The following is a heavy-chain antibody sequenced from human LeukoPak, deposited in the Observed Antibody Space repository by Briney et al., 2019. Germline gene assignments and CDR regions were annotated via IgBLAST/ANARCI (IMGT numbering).Heavy chain of an antibody. V-gene: IGHV3-53*01. CDR2: IYSGGST. CDR1: GFTVSSNY. J-gene: IGHJ5*02. D-gene: IGHD3-22*01. Sequence: GRSLRLSCAASGFTVSSNYMSWVRQASGKGLEWVSVIYSGGSTYYADSVKGRFTISRDNSKNTLYLQMNSLRAEDTAVYYCAMDYYYYDSLGFDPWGQGTLVTVSS. CDR3: AMDYYYYDSLGFDP.